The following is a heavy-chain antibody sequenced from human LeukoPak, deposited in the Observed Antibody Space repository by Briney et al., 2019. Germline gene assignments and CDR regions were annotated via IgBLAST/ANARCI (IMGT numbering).Heavy chain of an antibody. D-gene: IGHD6-25*01. CDR3: ARDSRTAAVRYFDL. J-gene: IGHJ2*01. CDR2: IYTTGST. V-gene: IGHV4-4*07. Sequence: TSETLSLTCTVSGDSISSHYWSWIRQTAGKGLEWIGRIYTTGSTNYYPALKIRLTMSVDTSKNQFSLNLASVTAADTAVYYCARDSRTAAVRYFDLWGRGTLVTVSS. CDR1: GDSISSHY.